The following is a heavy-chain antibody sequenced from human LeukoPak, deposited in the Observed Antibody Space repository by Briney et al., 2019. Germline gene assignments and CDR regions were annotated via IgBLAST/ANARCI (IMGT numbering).Heavy chain of an antibody. CDR2: LYSGGAT. D-gene: IGHD6-19*01. CDR3: TKLKGWYGEGFFDY. CDR1: GFTVSGNH. V-gene: IGHV3-53*01. Sequence: GGSLRLSCAASGFTVSGNHISWVRQPAGKGLEWVSVLYSGGATFYADSVKGRFTISRDTSKNTLYLQMNDLRADDTAVYYCTKLKGWYGEGFFDYWGQGTLVTVSS. J-gene: IGHJ4*02.